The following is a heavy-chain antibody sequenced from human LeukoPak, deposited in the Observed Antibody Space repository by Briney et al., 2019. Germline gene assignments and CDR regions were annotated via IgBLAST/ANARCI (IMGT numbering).Heavy chain of an antibody. CDR3: GIGRKFDWLLCHH. Sequence: GASVKVSCKISGYTLTDLSMHWVRQAPGKGLEWMGGFDPEGGETVYAQKFQGRVTMTEDPSADTAYMELRSLSSEDTAVYYCGIGRKFDWLLCHHWGQGTLVTVSS. CDR2: FDPEGGET. D-gene: IGHD3-9*01. CDR1: GYTLTDLS. V-gene: IGHV1-24*01. J-gene: IGHJ5*02.